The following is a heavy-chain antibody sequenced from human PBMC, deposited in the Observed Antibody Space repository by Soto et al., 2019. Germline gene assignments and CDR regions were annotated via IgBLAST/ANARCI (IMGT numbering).Heavy chain of an antibody. CDR1: VGTFSIYA. V-gene: IGHV1-69*01. CDR3: ATVRASGVVAATPNEIHTNFAY. J-gene: IGHJ4*02. D-gene: IGHD2-8*02. CDR2: IIAIFGTT. Sequence: QVQLVQSGAQVKKPGSSVKVSCKDSVGTFSIYAISWVRQAPGQGLEWMGGIIAIFGTTNYAQKFHGRVTITADDSTRTAYMDLSSLKSEDTAVYYCATVRASGVVAATPNEIHTNFAYWGQGTLVTVSS.